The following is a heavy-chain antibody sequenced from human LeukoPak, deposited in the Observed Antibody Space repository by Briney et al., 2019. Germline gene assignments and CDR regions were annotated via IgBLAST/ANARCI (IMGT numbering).Heavy chain of an antibody. Sequence: AGGSLRLSCAASGFTFSSYGMHWVRQAPGKGLEWVAFIRYDGSNKYYADSVKGRFTISRDNSKNTLYLQMNSLRAEDTAVYYCAKDHRGSNWFDPWGQGTLVTVSS. CDR3: AKDHRGSNWFDP. D-gene: IGHD3-10*01. J-gene: IGHJ5*02. V-gene: IGHV3-30*02. CDR2: IRYDGSNK. CDR1: GFTFSSYG.